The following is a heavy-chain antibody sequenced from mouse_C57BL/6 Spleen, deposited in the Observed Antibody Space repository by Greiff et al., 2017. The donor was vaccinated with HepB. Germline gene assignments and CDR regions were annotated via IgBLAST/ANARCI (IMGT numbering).Heavy chain of an antibody. D-gene: IGHD3-3*01. Sequence: QVQLQQPGAELVRPGTSVKLSCKASGYTFTSYWMHWVKQRPGKGLEWIGVIDPSDSYTNYNQKFKGKATLTVDTSSSTAYMQLSSLTSEDSAVYYCARRGSLTVSRDWYFDDWGTGTTVTVSS. J-gene: IGHJ1*03. V-gene: IGHV1-59*01. CDR3: ARRGSLTVSRDWYFDD. CDR1: GYTFTSYW. CDR2: IDPSDSYT.